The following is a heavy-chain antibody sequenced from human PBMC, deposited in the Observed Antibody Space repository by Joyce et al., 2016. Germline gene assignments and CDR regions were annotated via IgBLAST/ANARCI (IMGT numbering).Heavy chain of an antibody. J-gene: IGHJ4*02. Sequence: QVQLQESGPGLVKPSQTLSLTCTVSGGSISNGDHYWSWIRQTPGKGLEWIGNIYHSGSTYYNPSLKSRLSISVDTSKNQFSLNLRSVTAADTAVYFCVREGRVFRFTRWGRGTLVTVSS. CDR1: GGSISNGDHY. D-gene: IGHD3-10*02. V-gene: IGHV4-30-4*01. CDR2: IYHSGST. CDR3: VREGRVFRFTR.